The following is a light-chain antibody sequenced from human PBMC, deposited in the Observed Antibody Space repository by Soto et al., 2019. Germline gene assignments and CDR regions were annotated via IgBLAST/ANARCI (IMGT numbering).Light chain of an antibody. Sequence: QLVLTQSSSASASRGSSVKLTCTLSSGHSSYIIAWHQQQPGKAPRYLMKLEGSGSYNKGSGVPDRFSGSSSGADRYLTISNLQFEDEADYYCETWDFNTRVFGGGTKLTVL. J-gene: IGLJ3*02. CDR1: SGHSSYI. V-gene: IGLV4-60*02. CDR3: ETWDFNTRV. CDR2: LEGSGSY.